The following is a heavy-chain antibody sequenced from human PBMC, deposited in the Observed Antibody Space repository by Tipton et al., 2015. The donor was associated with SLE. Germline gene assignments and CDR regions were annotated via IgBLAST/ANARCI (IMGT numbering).Heavy chain of an antibody. CDR3: ATLSGDYVHFFDS. CDR1: GGSITGHY. D-gene: IGHD4-17*01. V-gene: IGHV4-59*11. CDR2: IYHSGIT. J-gene: IGHJ5*01. Sequence: TLSLTCTVSGGSITGHYWSWIRQPPGKGLEWIGYIYHSGITNYNPSLKSRVTISVDTSKSQFSLNLSSVTAADTAVYYCATLSGDYVHFFDSWGQGTLVTVSS.